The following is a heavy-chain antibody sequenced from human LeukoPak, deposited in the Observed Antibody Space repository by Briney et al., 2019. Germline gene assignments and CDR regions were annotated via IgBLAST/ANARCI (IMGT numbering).Heavy chain of an antibody. CDR1: GYTFTDYY. Sequence: ASVKVSCKASGYTFTDYYMHWVRQAPGQGLEWMGWINPNSGGTNYAQKFQGRVTMTRDTSISTAYMELSRLRSDDTAVYYCARDLRTGYGPSALLNNWFDPWGQGTLVTVSS. J-gene: IGHJ5*02. D-gene: IGHD3-9*01. CDR2: INPNSGGT. V-gene: IGHV1-2*02. CDR3: ARDLRTGYGPSALLNNWFDP.